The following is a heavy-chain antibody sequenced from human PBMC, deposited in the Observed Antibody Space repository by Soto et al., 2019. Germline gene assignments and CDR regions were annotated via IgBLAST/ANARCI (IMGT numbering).Heavy chain of an antibody. CDR2: ISHDGSKK. J-gene: IGHJ5*02. D-gene: IGHD1-26*01. Sequence: QVQLVESGGGVVQPGRSLRLSCAASGFTFSSYGMHRVRQAPGKGLEWVALISHDGSKKYYADSVKGRFTISRDNSKNTLYLQMNSLRSEDTTIYYCAKDRPVKARSGSLSSWGQGTLVTVSS. CDR1: GFTFSSYG. CDR3: AKDRPVKARSGSLSS. V-gene: IGHV3-30*18.